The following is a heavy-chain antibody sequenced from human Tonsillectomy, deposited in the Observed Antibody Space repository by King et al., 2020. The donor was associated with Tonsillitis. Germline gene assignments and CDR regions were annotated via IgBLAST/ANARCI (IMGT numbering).Heavy chain of an antibody. D-gene: IGHD3-22*01. CDR1: GFVFGDYY. J-gene: IGHJ4*02. CDR2: MSASGSST. CDR3: ARRRYYYDSDFDY. Sequence: QLVQSGGGLVKTGGSLTLSCAASGFVFGDYYMSWIRQAPGEGLEWLSYMSASGSSTKYAASVKGRFTISRDNAKKSLYLHMDSLRAEDTAVYYCARRRYYYDSDFDYWGQGTLVTVSS. V-gene: IGHV3-11*01.